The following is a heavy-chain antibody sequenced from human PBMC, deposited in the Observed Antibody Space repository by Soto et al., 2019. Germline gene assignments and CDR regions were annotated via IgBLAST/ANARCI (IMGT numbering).Heavy chain of an antibody. Sequence: QEQLVESGGGMVQPGRSLRLSCEASGFTLSYFGMHWVRQAPGKGLEWVAVAWHDGRHLDFAESARGRFTISRDDSKRTLFLQIDSLRVEDTAVYFCVRDRGTCTPGACASRGFDVWGQGTMVTVSS. J-gene: IGHJ3*01. CDR1: GFTLSYFG. CDR2: AWHDGRHL. V-gene: IGHV3-33*01. D-gene: IGHD2-8*01. CDR3: VRDRGTCTPGACASRGFDV.